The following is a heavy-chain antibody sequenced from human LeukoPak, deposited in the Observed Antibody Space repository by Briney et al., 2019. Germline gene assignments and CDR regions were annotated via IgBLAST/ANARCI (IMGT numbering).Heavy chain of an antibody. J-gene: IGHJ4*02. CDR2: VKGDGSDK. CDR3: GRSKLGSGLTTDH. V-gene: IGHV3-7*01. Sequence: GGSLRLSCVASGFTFTNHWMNWVRQAPGKGLEWVANVKGDGSDKYYVDSVKGRFTISRDNDKNSLSLQMDSLRAEDTAMYYCGRSKLGSGLTTDHLGQGTPVTV. D-gene: IGHD3-3*01. CDR1: GFTFTNHW.